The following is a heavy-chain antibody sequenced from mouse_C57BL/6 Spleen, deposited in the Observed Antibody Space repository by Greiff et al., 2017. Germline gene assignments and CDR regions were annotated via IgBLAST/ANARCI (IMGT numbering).Heavy chain of an antibody. V-gene: IGHV1-69*01. CDR1: GYTFTSYW. D-gene: IGHD4-1*01. J-gene: IGHJ2*01. Sequence: QVQLQQSGAELVMPGASVKLSCKASGYTFTSYWMHWVKQRPGQGLEWIGEIDPSDSYTNYNQKFKGKSTLTVDKSSSTAYMQLSSLTSEDSAVYYCAIKLGLDYWGQGTTLTVSS. CDR2: IDPSDSYT. CDR3: AIKLGLDY.